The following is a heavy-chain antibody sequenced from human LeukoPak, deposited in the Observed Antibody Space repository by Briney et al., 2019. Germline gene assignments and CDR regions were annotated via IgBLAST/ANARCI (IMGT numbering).Heavy chain of an antibody. J-gene: IGHJ4*02. CDR2: IHTSGTM. V-gene: IGHV4-4*07. Sequence: KSSETLSLTCTVSGGSINNYFWSWIRQPAGRGLEWIGHIHTSGTMNYNASLKSRVRISVETSKNQFSLRLSSVTAADTAVYFCARGILRDYYDSSGFYHRGGVGYWGQGTLVTVSS. CDR1: GGSINNYF. D-gene: IGHD3-22*01. CDR3: ARGILRDYYDSSGFYHRGGVGY.